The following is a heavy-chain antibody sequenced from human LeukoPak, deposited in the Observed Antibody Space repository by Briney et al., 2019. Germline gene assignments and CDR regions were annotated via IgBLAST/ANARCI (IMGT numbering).Heavy chain of an antibody. CDR1: GSILKKYW. J-gene: IGHJ4*02. CDR2: IKEDGSET. Sequence: GGSLRLSCAASGSILKKYWMNWVRQVPGKGLECLANIKEDGSETYYADSVKGRFTISRDNPKNLLFLQINSLRVEDTAVYYCARETPRRGETRDGYRWGQGTVVTVSS. V-gene: IGHV3-7*01. CDR3: ARETPRRGETRDGYR. D-gene: IGHD5-24*01.